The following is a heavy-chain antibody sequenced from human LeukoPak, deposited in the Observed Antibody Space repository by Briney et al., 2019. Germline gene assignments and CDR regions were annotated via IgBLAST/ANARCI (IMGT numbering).Heavy chain of an antibody. CDR2: IGGGGVGP. Sequence: PGGSLRLSCAASGFIFTNYAMNWVRQAPGKALEWVSMIGGGGVGPIDAASVKGRFTISRDISRNTVYLQMDSLRAEDTAMYYCASPLVGATDLWGVWGQGTTVTVSS. D-gene: IGHD1-26*01. CDR3: ASPLVGATDLWGV. V-gene: IGHV3-23*01. J-gene: IGHJ6*02. CDR1: GFIFTNYA.